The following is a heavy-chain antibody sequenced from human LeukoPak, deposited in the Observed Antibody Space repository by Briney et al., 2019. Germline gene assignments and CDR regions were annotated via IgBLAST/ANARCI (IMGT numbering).Heavy chain of an antibody. CDR3: ARVPGDNWNDDVGLHWFDP. CDR2: ISAYNSNT. V-gene: IGHV1-18*04. CDR1: GYTFTSYG. D-gene: IGHD1-1*01. J-gene: IGHJ5*02. Sequence: EASVKVSCKASGYTFTSYGISWVRQAPGQGLEWMGWISAYNSNTNYAQKLQGRVTMTTDTSTSTAYMELRSLRSDDTAVYYCARVPGDNWNDDVGLHWFDPWGQGTLVTVSS.